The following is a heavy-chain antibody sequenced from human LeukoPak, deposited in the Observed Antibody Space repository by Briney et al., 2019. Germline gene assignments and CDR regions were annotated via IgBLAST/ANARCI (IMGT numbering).Heavy chain of an antibody. CDR3: ARDGGGSYLRAFDY. J-gene: IGHJ4*02. V-gene: IGHV3-21*01. CDR1: GINFNDYT. D-gene: IGHD1-26*01. Sequence: GGSLRLSCEGSGINFNDYTMNWVRQAPGKGLEWVSSISSSSSYIYYADSVKGRFTISRDNAKNSLYLQMNSLRAEDTAVYYCARDGGGSYLRAFDYWGQGTLVTVSS. CDR2: ISSSSSYI.